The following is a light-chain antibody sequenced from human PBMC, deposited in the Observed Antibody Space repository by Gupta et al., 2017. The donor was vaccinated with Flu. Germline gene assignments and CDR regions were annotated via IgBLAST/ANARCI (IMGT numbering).Light chain of an antibody. CDR1: QSIRYW. CDR2: EAS. V-gene: IGKV1-5*03. J-gene: IGKJ2*02. Sequence: GDRVTMTCRASQSIRYWLAWYQHKPGRATKLLRYEASSLQRGVPARFSGSGSGTECTLTISSLQPDDLATYYCQQYNNVPCTFGQGTKLEI. CDR3: QQYNNVPCT.